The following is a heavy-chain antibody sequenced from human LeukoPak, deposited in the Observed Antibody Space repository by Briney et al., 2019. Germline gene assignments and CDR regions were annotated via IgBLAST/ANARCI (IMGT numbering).Heavy chain of an antibody. CDR3: ARAGSGSYAGYYFDY. Sequence: PGGSLRLSCAVSGFTFSIYWMTWVRQAPGKGLEWVANMNQDGGKKYYVDSVEGRFTISRDNAKNLVFLQMNNLRGEDTAVYHCARAGSGSYAGYYFDYWGQGALVTVSS. V-gene: IGHV3-7*01. J-gene: IGHJ4*02. CDR2: MNQDGGKK. D-gene: IGHD6-19*01. CDR1: GFTFSIYW.